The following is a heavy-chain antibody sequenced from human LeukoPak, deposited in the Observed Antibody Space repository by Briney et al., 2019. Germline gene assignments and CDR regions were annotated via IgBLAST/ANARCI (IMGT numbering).Heavy chain of an antibody. D-gene: IGHD6-13*01. CDR3: AKAPYYSSSWYFFDY. V-gene: IGHV3-23*01. CDR1: GFTFSSYA. J-gene: IGHJ4*02. Sequence: GGSLRLSXAASGFTFSSYAMGWVRQAPGKGMEWLSGISGNGGYTYYADSVKGRFTISRDNSKNTLYLQMNSLRAEDTAVYYCAKAPYYSSSWYFFDYWGQGTLVTVSS. CDR2: ISGNGGYT.